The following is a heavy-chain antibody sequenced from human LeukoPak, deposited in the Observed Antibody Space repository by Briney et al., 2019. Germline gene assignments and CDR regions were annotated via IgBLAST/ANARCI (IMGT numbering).Heavy chain of an antibody. CDR1: GGSISSSNW. CDR2: IYHTGST. J-gene: IGHJ4*02. Sequence: SETLSLTCAVSGGSISSSNWWRWVRQPPGKGLEWIGEIYHTGSTNYNPSLKSRVTISVDKSKNQFSLKLSSVTAADTAVCYCARVASSIGSGKENFDYWGQGTLVTVSS. D-gene: IGHD3-10*01. V-gene: IGHV4-4*02. CDR3: ARVASSIGSGKENFDY.